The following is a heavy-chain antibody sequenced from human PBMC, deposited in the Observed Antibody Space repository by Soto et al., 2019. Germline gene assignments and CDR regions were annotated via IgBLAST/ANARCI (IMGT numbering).Heavy chain of an antibody. CDR2: IYYSGST. CDR1: GGSISSSSYY. D-gene: IGHD3-3*01. V-gene: IGHV4-39*01. CDR3: ARTIFGVVITTPLYYYGMDV. J-gene: IGHJ6*02. Sequence: SETLSLTCTVSGGSISSSSYYWVWIRQPPGKGLEWIGSIYYSGSTYYNPSLKSRVTISVDTSKNQFSLKLSSVTAADTAVYYCARTIFGVVITTPLYYYGMDVWGQGTTVTVSS.